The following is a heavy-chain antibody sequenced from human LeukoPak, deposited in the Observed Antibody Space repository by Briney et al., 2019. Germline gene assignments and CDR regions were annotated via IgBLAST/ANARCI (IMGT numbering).Heavy chain of an antibody. CDR2: IYYSGST. J-gene: IGHJ2*01. CDR1: GGSISSYY. CDR3: ARLYSYGYWYFDL. Sequence: PSETLSLTCTVSGGSISSYYWSWIRQPPGKGLEWIGYIYYSGSTNYNPSLKSRVTISVDTSKNQFSLKLSSVTAADTAVYYCARLYSYGYWYFDLWGRGTLVTVSS. D-gene: IGHD5-18*01. V-gene: IGHV4-59*01.